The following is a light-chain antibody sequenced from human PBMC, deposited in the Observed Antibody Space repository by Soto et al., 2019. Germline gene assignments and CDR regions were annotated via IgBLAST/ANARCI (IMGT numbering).Light chain of an antibody. CDR2: GAS. J-gene: IGKJ4*01. Sequence: EIVLTQSPGTLSLSPGERATLSCRASQSVSSSYLAWYQQKPGQAPRLLIYGASSSATGIPDRFSGSWSGTDFTLTISRLEPEDFAVYYCQQYGRSPLTFGGGTKVEIK. CDR1: QSVSSSY. CDR3: QQYGRSPLT. V-gene: IGKV3-20*01.